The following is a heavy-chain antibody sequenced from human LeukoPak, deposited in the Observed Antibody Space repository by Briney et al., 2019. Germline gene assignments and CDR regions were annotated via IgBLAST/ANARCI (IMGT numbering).Heavy chain of an antibody. CDR1: GGSISSYY. D-gene: IGHD6-19*01. V-gene: IGHV4-59*01. J-gene: IGHJ4*02. CDR2: IYYSGTT. CDR3: ARNQGRYSSGWFYYFDY. Sequence: PSETLSLTCTVSGGSISSYYWSWIRQPPGKGLEWIGYIYYSGTTNYNPSLKSRVTISVDTSKNQFSLKLSSVTAADTAVYYCARNQGRYSSGWFYYFDYWGQGTLVTVSS.